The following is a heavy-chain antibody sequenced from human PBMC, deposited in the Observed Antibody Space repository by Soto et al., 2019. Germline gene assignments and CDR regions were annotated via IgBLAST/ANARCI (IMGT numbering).Heavy chain of an antibody. Sequence: PGGSLRLSCAASGFTFISYAMSWVRQAPGRGLEWVSGISASGGSTYYADSVKGRFTISRDNSKNTLYLQMNSLRVGDTAVYYCAKDMTAVEWLVYGCFDPWGQGSLVTVSS. J-gene: IGHJ5*02. D-gene: IGHD3-3*01. V-gene: IGHV3-23*01. CDR2: ISASGGST. CDR3: AKDMTAVEWLVYGCFDP. CDR1: GFTFISYA.